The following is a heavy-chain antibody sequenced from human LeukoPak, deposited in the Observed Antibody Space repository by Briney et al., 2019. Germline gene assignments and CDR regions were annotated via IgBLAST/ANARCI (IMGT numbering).Heavy chain of an antibody. V-gene: IGHV3-49*03. D-gene: IGHD5-18*01. CDR2: IRSKAYGGTT. CDR1: GFTFGDYA. CDR3: TIQHGYFIGYFQH. Sequence: QTGGSLRLSCAASGFTFGDYAMSWFRQAPGKGLEWVGFIRSKAYGGTTEYAASVKGRFTISRDDSKSIAYLQMNSLKTEDTALYYCTIQHGYFIGYFQHWGQGTLVTVSS. J-gene: IGHJ1*01.